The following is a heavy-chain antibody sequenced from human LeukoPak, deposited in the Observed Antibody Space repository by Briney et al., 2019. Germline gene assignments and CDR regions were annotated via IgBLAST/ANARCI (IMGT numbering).Heavy chain of an antibody. Sequence: ASVKVSCKASGYTFTCYYMHWVRQAPGQGLEWMGWINPNSGGTNYAQKFQGRVTMTRDTSISTAYMELSRLRSDDTAVYYCARGRLRLVPMDVWGKGATVTVSS. CDR3: ARGRLRLVPMDV. V-gene: IGHV1-2*02. CDR2: INPNSGGT. D-gene: IGHD5-12*01. CDR1: GYTFTCYY. J-gene: IGHJ6*04.